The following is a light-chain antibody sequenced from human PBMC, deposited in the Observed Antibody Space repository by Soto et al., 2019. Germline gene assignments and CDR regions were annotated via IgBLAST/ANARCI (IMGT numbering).Light chain of an antibody. CDR2: EVS. V-gene: IGLV2-8*01. J-gene: IGLJ2*01. CDR3: SSYAGSNIGV. CDR1: SSDVGGYNY. Sequence: QPVLTQPPSASGSPGQSVTISCTGTSSDVGGYNYVSWYQQHPGKAPKLMIYEVSKRPSGVPDRFSGSKSGNTASLTVSGLQAEDEADYYCSSYAGSNIGVFGGGTKLTVL.